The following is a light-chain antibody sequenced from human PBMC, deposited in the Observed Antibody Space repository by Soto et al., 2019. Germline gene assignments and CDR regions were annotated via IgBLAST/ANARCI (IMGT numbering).Light chain of an antibody. J-gene: IGKJ4*01. CDR3: QERSNWPRHT. V-gene: IGKV3-11*01. Sequence: EIVLTQSPATLSLSPGERATLPCRASQSVSTSLAWYQQRPGQAPRLLIYDVSNRAAGVPARFSGSGSGTDFTLTISNLEPEDFAIYYCQERSNWPRHTFGGGTTVEIK. CDR1: QSVSTS. CDR2: DVS.